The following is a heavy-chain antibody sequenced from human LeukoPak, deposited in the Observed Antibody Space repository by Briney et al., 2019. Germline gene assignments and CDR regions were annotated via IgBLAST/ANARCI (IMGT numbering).Heavy chain of an antibody. D-gene: IGHD6-19*01. V-gene: IGHV3-23*01. Sequence: GGSLRLSCAASGFTFSTSAMTWVRQAPGKGLEWVSSIRSSDGRIYYTDSVKGRFTISRDNSKNTLYLQMNSLRVEDTAIYYCAKGGPKEWLEKIDYWGQGTLVTASS. CDR2: IRSSDGRI. CDR1: GFTFSTSA. J-gene: IGHJ4*02. CDR3: AKGGPKEWLEKIDY.